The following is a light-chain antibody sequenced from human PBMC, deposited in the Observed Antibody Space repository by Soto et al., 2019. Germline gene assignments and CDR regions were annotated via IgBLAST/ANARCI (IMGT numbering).Light chain of an antibody. CDR3: LQRSDWWT. V-gene: IGKV3-15*01. Sequence: EMVMTQSPATLSVSPGERATLSCRASQSVSSSLAWYQQKPGQAPRLLIYGASTRATGIPATFSGSGSGADFTLTISSLEPEDFAVYYCLQRSDWWTFGQGTKVDIK. J-gene: IGKJ1*01. CDR2: GAS. CDR1: QSVSSS.